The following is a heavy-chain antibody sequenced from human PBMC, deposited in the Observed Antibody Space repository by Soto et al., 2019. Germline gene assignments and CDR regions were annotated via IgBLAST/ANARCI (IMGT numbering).Heavy chain of an antibody. J-gene: IGHJ6*02. D-gene: IGHD4-17*01. CDR2: ISAYNGNT. CDR3: ARDGDYNYYYYGMEV. CDR1: GGAFSSYA. Sequence: ASVKVSCKASGGAFSSYAISWVRQAPGQGLEWMGWISAYNGNTNYAQKLQGRVTMTTDTSTSTAYMELRSLRSDDTAVYYCARDGDYNYYYYGMEVWGQGTTVTVSS. V-gene: IGHV1-18*01.